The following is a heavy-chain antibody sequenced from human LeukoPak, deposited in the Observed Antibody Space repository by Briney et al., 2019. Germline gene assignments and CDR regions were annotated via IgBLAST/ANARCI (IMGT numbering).Heavy chain of an antibody. V-gene: IGHV3-30*02. Sequence: GGSLRLSCAASGFTFSNFDKHWVRQAPGKGLEWVAFIQYSGSKKYYVDSVEGRFTISRDNSKNTLYVQMNSLRTEDTAEYYCAKGGRHGHSSYERGYFDFWGQGTLVTVSS. CDR3: AKGGRHGHSSYERGYFDF. CDR2: IQYSGSKK. CDR1: GFTFSNFD. J-gene: IGHJ4*02. D-gene: IGHD2-15*01.